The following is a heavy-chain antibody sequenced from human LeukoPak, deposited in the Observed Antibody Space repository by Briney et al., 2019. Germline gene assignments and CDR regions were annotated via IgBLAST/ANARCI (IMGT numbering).Heavy chain of an antibody. D-gene: IGHD2-15*01. Sequence: GGSLRLSCAASGFTFSSNYMSWVRQAPGKGLEWVSVIYTGGGTYYTDSVKGRFIISRDNSKNTLFLQMNSLRVDDTAVYYCARDLGYCSGGSCYSAWFDPWGQGTLVTVSS. J-gene: IGHJ5*02. CDR2: IYTGGGT. V-gene: IGHV3-53*01. CDR1: GFTFSSNY. CDR3: ARDLGYCSGGSCYSAWFDP.